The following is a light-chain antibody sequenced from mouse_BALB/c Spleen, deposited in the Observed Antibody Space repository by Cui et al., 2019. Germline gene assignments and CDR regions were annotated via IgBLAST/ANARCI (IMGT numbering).Light chain of an antibody. Sequence: DIQMTQSPASLPVSVGETVTITCRASENIYSNLAWYQQKQGKSPQLLVYAATNSADGVPSRFSGSGSGTQYSLKINSLQSEDFGSYYCQHFWGTPLTFGAGTKLELK. CDR1: ENIYSN. J-gene: IGKJ5*01. CDR3: QHFWGTPLT. V-gene: IGKV12-46*01. CDR2: AAT.